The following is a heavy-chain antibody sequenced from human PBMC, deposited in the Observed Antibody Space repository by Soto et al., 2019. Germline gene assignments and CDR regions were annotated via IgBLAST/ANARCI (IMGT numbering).Heavy chain of an antibody. D-gene: IGHD5-18*01. Sequence: TSETLSLTCAVSGGSFSGYYWSWIRQPPGKGLEWIGEINHSGSTNYNPSLKSRVTISVDTSKNQFSLKLSSVTAADTAVYYCARGRGYSYGYKGGIFDYWGQGTLVTVSS. CDR1: GGSFSGYY. J-gene: IGHJ4*02. V-gene: IGHV4-34*01. CDR3: ARGRGYSYGYKGGIFDY. CDR2: INHSGST.